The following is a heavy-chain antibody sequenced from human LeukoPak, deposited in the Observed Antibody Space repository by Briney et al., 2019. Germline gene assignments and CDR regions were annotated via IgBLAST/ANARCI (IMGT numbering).Heavy chain of an antibody. Sequence: PSETLSLTCTVSGGSISSGSYYWSWIRQPAGKGLEWIGRIHSRGSTNYNPSLKSRVTISIDTSQNQFSLKLSPVTAADTAVYNCARDEGCTNGVCFTLFDYWGQGILVTVSS. CDR2: IHSRGST. V-gene: IGHV4-61*02. CDR1: GGSISSGSYY. CDR3: ARDEGCTNGVCFTLFDY. D-gene: IGHD2-8*01. J-gene: IGHJ4*02.